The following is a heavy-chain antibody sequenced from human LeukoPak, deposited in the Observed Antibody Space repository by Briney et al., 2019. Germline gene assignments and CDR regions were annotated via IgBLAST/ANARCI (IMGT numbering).Heavy chain of an antibody. CDR3: ARGPPRRGWYPYYFDY. CDR1: GGSISSYY. D-gene: IGHD6-19*01. V-gene: IGHV4-34*01. CDR2: INHSGST. J-gene: IGHJ4*02. Sequence: PSETLSLTCTVSGGSISSYYWSWIRQPPGKGLEWIGEINHSGSTNYNPSLKSRVTISVDTSKNQFSLKLSSVTAADTAVYYCARGPPRRGWYPYYFDYWGQGTLVTVSS.